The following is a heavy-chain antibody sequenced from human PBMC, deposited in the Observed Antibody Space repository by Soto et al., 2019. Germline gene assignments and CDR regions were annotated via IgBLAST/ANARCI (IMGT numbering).Heavy chain of an antibody. V-gene: IGHV3-33*01. Sequence: GGSLRLSCAASGFTFSSYGMHWVRQAPGKGLEWVAVIWYDGSNKYYADSVKGRFTISRDNSKNTLYLQMNSLRAEDTAVYYCARVLTTAEVDGMDVWGQGTTVTVSS. CDR3: ARVLTTAEVDGMDV. CDR1: GFTFSSYG. CDR2: IWYDGSNK. J-gene: IGHJ6*02. D-gene: IGHD4-17*01.